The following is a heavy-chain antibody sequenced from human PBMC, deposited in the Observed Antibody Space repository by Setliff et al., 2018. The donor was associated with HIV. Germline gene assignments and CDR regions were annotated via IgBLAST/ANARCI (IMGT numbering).Heavy chain of an antibody. D-gene: IGHD3-10*01. CDR3: ASAYGSGSYPGD. CDR1: GGSISSNNYY. J-gene: IGHJ4*02. CDR2: MHYSGTT. V-gene: IGHV4-39*07. Sequence: SETLSLTCTVSGGSISSNNYYWGWIRQPPGKGLEWIGSMHYSGTTYYNLSLKSRATISVDTSKNQFSLKLSSVTAADTAVYYCASAYGSGSYPGDWGQGTLVTVSS.